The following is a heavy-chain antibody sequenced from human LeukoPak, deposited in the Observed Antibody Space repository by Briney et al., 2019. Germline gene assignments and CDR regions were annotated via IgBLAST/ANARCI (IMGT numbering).Heavy chain of an antibody. Sequence: SETLSLTCAVYGGSFSGYYWSWIRQPQGKGLEWMGEINHSGSTNYNPSLKSRVTISVGTSKNQFSLKLSSVTAADTAVYYCAREGPAYYYDSSGYSYFDYWGQGTLVTVSS. D-gene: IGHD3-22*01. J-gene: IGHJ4*02. CDR2: INHSGST. CDR1: GGSFSGYY. CDR3: AREGPAYYYDSSGYSYFDY. V-gene: IGHV4-34*01.